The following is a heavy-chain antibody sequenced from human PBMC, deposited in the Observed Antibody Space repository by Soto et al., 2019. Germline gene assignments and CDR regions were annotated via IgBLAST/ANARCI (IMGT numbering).Heavy chain of an antibody. CDR1: GGTFSSYT. V-gene: IGHV1-69*02. D-gene: IGHD6-19*01. CDR2: IIPILGIA. CDR3: ARSPGSSVWYDFDY. J-gene: IGHJ4*02. Sequence: QVQLVQSGAEVKKPGSSVKVSCKASGGTFSSYTISWVRQAPGQGLEWMGRIIPILGIANYAQKFQGRVTITADKSTSTAYMELSSLRSEDTAVYYCARSPGSSVWYDFDYWGQGTLVTVSS.